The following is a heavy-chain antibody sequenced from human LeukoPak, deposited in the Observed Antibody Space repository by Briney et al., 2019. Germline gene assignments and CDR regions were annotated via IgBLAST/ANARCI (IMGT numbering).Heavy chain of an antibody. CDR1: GYTFTSYG. J-gene: IGHJ4*02. CDR2: ISAYNGNT. D-gene: IGHD4-17*01. CDR3: ARGDYGDYVKLYFDY. Sequence: ASVTVSFKASGYTFTSYGISWVQQAPGQGLEWMGWISAYNGNTNYAQKLQGRVTMTTDTSTSTAYMELRSLRSDDTAVYYCARGDYGDYVKLYFDYWGQGTLVTVSS. V-gene: IGHV1-18*01.